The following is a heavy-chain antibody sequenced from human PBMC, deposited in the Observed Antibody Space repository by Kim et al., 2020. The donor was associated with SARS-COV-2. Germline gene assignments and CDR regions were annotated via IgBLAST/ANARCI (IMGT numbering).Heavy chain of an antibody. J-gene: IGHJ3*01. Sequence: GGSLRLSCAASGFTFDRYSMNWVRQAPGKGLEWVSRSSSSGEYKSYAASVKGRFTVSRDNAENSLFLQMDSLRVEDTAVYFCARDFPYDSSPLDVLDVWGQGTMVTVSS. CDR1: GFTFDRYS. CDR3: ARDFPYDSSPLDVLDV. D-gene: IGHD3-22*01. V-gene: IGHV3-21*06. CDR2: SSSSGEYK.